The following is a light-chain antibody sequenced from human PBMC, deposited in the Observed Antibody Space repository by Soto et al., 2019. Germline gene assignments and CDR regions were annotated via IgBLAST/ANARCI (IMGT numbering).Light chain of an antibody. J-gene: IGKJ2*02. CDR1: QSVSSN. V-gene: IGKV3D-15*01. CDR3: QQYDNWPRT. Sequence: EIVMTQSPATLSVSPGDRATLSCRASQSVSSNLAWYQQKPGQAPRLLIYGAATRATGIPARFSGSGSGADYTLTISSLQSEDFAVYYCQQYDNWPRTFGRGTKLEIK. CDR2: GAA.